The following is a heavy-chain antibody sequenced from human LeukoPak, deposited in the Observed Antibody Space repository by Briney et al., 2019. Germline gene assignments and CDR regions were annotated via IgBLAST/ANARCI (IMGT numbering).Heavy chain of an antibody. Sequence: GGSLRLSCAASGFTFSSYGMHWVRQAPGKGLEWVAFIRYDGSNKYYADSVKGRFTISRDNSKNTLYLQMNSLRAEDTAVYYCAKDGTRDYGDYGKYNWFDPWGQGTLVTVSS. D-gene: IGHD4-17*01. J-gene: IGHJ5*02. V-gene: IGHV3-30*02. CDR1: GFTFSSYG. CDR3: AKDGTRDYGDYGKYNWFDP. CDR2: IRYDGSNK.